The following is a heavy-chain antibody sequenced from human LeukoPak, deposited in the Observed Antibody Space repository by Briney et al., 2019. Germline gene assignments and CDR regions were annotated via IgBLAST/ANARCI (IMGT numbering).Heavy chain of an antibody. J-gene: IGHJ4*02. CDR1: GGSISSYY. D-gene: IGHD7-27*01. Sequence: SETLSLTCTVSGGSISSYYWSWLRQPPGKGLECIGYIYYSGSTNYYPSLKSRVTISVDTSKNQFSLKLSSVTAADTAVYYCARVGLGKHRMDFDYWGQGTLVTVSS. CDR2: IYYSGST. V-gene: IGHV4-59*01. CDR3: ARVGLGKHRMDFDY.